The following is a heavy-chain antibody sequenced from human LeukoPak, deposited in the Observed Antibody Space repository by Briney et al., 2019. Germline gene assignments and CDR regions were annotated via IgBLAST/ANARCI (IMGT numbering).Heavy chain of an antibody. V-gene: IGHV1-18*01. CDR2: ISAYNGNT. CDR1: GYTFTSYG. CDR3: ARVPRGYGGWYSDY. Sequence: ASVKVSCKASGYTFTSYGISWVRQAPGQGLEWMGWISAYNGNTNYAQKLQGRVTMTTDTSTSTAYMELRSLRSNDTAVYYCARVPRGYGGWYSDYWGQGTLVTVSS. J-gene: IGHJ4*02. D-gene: IGHD6-19*01.